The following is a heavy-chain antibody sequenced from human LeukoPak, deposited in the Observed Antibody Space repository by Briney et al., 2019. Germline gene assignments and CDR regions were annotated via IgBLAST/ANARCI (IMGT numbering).Heavy chain of an antibody. V-gene: IGHV3-11*05. Sequence: GGSLRLSCAGSGSVFSDFYINWIRHSPGKGLEWLAYISPDGSYTTYGHSVKGRFVISRDNAKNSVSLQMNSLRVEDTDVYFCASDQVSGVFDYWGQGARVTAS. CDR2: ISPDGSYT. CDR1: GSVFSDFY. D-gene: IGHD5/OR15-5a*01. CDR3: ASDQVSGVFDY. J-gene: IGHJ4*02.